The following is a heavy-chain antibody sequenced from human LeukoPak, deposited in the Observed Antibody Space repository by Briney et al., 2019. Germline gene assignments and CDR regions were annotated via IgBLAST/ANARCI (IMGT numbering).Heavy chain of an antibody. Sequence: GASVKVSCKASGYTFTGYYMHWVRQAPGQGLEWMGWINPNSGGTNYAQKFQGRVTMTRDTSISTAYMELSRLRSDDTAVYYCARARGYCSGGSCYSSDCYGMDVWGQGTTVTVSS. J-gene: IGHJ6*02. CDR2: INPNSGGT. CDR3: ARARGYCSGGSCYSSDCYGMDV. V-gene: IGHV1-2*02. D-gene: IGHD2-15*01. CDR1: GYTFTGYY.